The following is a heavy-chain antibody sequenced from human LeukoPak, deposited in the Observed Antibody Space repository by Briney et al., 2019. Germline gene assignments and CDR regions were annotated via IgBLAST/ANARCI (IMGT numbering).Heavy chain of an antibody. CDR2: INPSGGST. D-gene: IGHD3-9*01. V-gene: IGHV1-46*01. Sequence: ASVKVSCKASGYTFTSYGISWVRQAPGQGLEWMGIINPSGGSTSYAQKFQGRVTMTRDTSTSTVYMELSSLRSEDTAVYYCARKDILTGHYFDYWGQGTLVTVSS. CDR1: GYTFTSYG. CDR3: ARKDILTGHYFDY. J-gene: IGHJ4*02.